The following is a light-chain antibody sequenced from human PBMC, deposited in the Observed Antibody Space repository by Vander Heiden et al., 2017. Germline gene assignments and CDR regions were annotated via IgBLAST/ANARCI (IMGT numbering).Light chain of an antibody. CDR1: PSHLGTDA. CDR3: AAWDDSLNAVV. Sequence: SVLPQPPSASGTPGQRATISCSGHPSHLGTDAVNWDQGLPGTAPKLLIYNNDQRPSGVPDRFSGSKSGTSASLAISGPQSEDEADYYCAAWDDSLNAVVFGGGTKLTVL. CDR2: NND. J-gene: IGLJ2*01. V-gene: IGLV1-44*01.